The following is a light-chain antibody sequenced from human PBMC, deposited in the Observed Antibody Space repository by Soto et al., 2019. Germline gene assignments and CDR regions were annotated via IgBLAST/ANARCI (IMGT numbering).Light chain of an antibody. V-gene: IGKV3-15*01. CDR2: DVS. CDR3: QQYNNWPYT. Sequence: EIVMTQSPATLSVSPGERATLSCRASQSVSSNLAWYQQKPGQAPRLLIYDVSTRVTGFPARFSGSGSGTEFTLTISSLQSEDFAAYHCQQYNNWPYTFGQGTKLEIK. CDR1: QSVSSN. J-gene: IGKJ2*01.